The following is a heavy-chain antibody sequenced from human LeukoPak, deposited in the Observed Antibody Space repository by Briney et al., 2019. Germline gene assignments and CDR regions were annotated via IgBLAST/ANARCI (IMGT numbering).Heavy chain of an antibody. CDR3: ARDYDAFDI. V-gene: IGHV3-7*05. J-gene: IGHJ3*02. Sequence: GGSLRLSCEASEFIFRRYWMSWVRQAPGKGLEWVANIKQDGSEKYYVDSVKGRFTISRDNAKNSLYLQMNSLRAEDTAVYYCARDYDAFDIWGQGTMVTVSS. CDR2: IKQDGSEK. CDR1: EFIFRRYW.